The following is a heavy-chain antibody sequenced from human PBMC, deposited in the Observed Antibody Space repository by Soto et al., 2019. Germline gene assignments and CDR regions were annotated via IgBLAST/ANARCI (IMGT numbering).Heavy chain of an antibody. CDR3: ARKPFGRYYYIDV. D-gene: IGHD3-10*01. J-gene: IGHJ6*03. Sequence: EVQLVESGGGLVQPGRSLRLSCAASGFTFDDYAMHWVRQAPGKGLEWVSGISWNSGSIGYADSVKGRFTISRDNAKNSLYLQMNSLRAEDTALYYCARKPFGRYYYIDVWGKGTTVTVS. CDR1: GFTFDDYA. CDR2: ISWNSGSI. V-gene: IGHV3-9*01.